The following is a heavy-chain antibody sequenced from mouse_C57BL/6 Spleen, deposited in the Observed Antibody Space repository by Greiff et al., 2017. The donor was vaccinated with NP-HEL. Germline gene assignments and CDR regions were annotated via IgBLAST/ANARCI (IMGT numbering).Heavy chain of an antibody. CDR3: ARHDPYYYGYYFDY. Sequence: VMLVESGAELVKPGASVKLSCKASGYTFTEYTIHWVKQRSGQGLEWIGWFYPGSGSIKYNEKFKDKATLTADKSSSTVYMELSRLTSEDSAVYFRARHDPYYYGYYFDYWGQGTTLTVSS. D-gene: IGHD1-1*01. V-gene: IGHV1-62-2*01. CDR1: GYTFTEYT. CDR2: FYPGSGSI. J-gene: IGHJ2*01.